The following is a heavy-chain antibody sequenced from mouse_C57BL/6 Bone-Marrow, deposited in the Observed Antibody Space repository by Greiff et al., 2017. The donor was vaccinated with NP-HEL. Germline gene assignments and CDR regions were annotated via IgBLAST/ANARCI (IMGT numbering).Heavy chain of an antibody. V-gene: IGHV1-69*01. CDR1: GYTFTSYW. CDR2: IDPSDSYT. Sequence: VQLQQPGAKLVMPGASVKLSCKASGYTFTSYWMHWVKQRPGQGLEWIGEIDPSDSYTNYNQKFKGKSTLTVDKSSSTAYMQLSSLTSEDSAVYYCAREGGNYAMDYWGQGTSVTVSS. D-gene: IGHD1-1*02. CDR3: AREGGNYAMDY. J-gene: IGHJ4*01.